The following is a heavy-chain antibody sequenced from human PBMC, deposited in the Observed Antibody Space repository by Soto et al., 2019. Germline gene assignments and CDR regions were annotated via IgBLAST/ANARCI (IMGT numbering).Heavy chain of an antibody. Sequence: GGSLRLSCAASGFTFSSYWMHWVRQAPGKGLVWVSRINSDGSSTSYADSVKGRFTISRDNAKNTLYLQMNSLRAEDTAVYYCARVKIVVVPAARYGMDVWGQGTTVTVYS. V-gene: IGHV3-74*01. J-gene: IGHJ6*02. CDR2: INSDGSST. CDR1: GFTFSSYW. CDR3: ARVKIVVVPAARYGMDV. D-gene: IGHD2-2*01.